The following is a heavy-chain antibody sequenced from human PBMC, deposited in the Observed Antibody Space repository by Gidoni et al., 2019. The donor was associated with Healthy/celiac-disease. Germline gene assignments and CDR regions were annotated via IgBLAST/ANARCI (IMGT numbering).Heavy chain of an antibody. CDR1: GFTFDDYA. CDR2: ISWNSGSI. Sequence: EVQLVESGGGLVQPGRSLRLSCAASGFTFDDYAMHWVRQAPGKGLEWVSGISWNSGSIGYADSVKGRFTISRDNAKNSLYLQMNSLRAEDTALYYCAKDPYCGGDCLYFDYWGQGTLVTVSS. J-gene: IGHJ4*02. V-gene: IGHV3-9*01. CDR3: AKDPYCGGDCLYFDY. D-gene: IGHD2-21*02.